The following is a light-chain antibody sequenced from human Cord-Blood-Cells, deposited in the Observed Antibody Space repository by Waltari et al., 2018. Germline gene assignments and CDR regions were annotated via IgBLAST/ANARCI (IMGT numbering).Light chain of an antibody. CDR2: DAS. V-gene: IGKV3-11*01. J-gene: IGKJ2*01. Sequence: EIVLTQSPATLSLSPGERATLSCRASQSVSSYLAWYQQKPGQAPRLLIYDASNRATGIPARFSGSGSGTEFTLTISSLEPEDFAVYYCQQRSNWPRGYTFGQGTKLEIK. CDR1: QSVSSY. CDR3: QQRSNWPRGYT.